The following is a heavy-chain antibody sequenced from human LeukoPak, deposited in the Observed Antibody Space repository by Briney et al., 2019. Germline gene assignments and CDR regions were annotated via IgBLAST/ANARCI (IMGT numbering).Heavy chain of an antibody. J-gene: IGHJ4*02. CDR3: ARLRWPRGGRSSFDY. CDR1: GYSFTSHW. Sequence: GESLKISCKGSGYSFTSHWIGWVRQMPGKGLEWMGIVNPDDSDTVYSPSFQGQVTISADESITTAYLQWSSLKASDTAMYYCARLRWPRGGRSSFDYWGQGALVTVSS. V-gene: IGHV5-51*01. CDR2: VNPDDSDT. D-gene: IGHD3-10*01.